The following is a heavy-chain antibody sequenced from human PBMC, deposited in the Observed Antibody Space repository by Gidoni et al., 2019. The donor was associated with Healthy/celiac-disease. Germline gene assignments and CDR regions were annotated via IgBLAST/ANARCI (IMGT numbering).Heavy chain of an antibody. CDR2: ISWNSGSI. CDR3: AKGGLNAAAPAHY. V-gene: IGHV3-9*01. Sequence: EVQLVESGGGLVQPGRSLRLSCAASGFTFDDYAMHWVRQAPGKGLEWVAGISWNSGSIGYADSVKGRFTISRDNAKNSLYLQMNSLRAEDTALYYCAKGGLNAAAPAHYWGQGTLVTVSS. CDR1: GFTFDDYA. J-gene: IGHJ4*02. D-gene: IGHD6-13*01.